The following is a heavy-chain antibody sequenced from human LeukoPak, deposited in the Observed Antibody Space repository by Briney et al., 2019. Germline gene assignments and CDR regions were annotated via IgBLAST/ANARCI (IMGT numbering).Heavy chain of an antibody. CDR1: GGSISSDY. Sequence: SETLSLTCIVSGGSISSDYWSWIRQPPGHGLEWIGRIYSSWSANYNPSLTSRVTMSVNTSKNHFTLKLRSVTAAATAVYYCARVGRHYYDSSGYYPDAFAMWGEGTMVIVP. D-gene: IGHD3-22*01. V-gene: IGHV4-4*07. J-gene: IGHJ3*02. CDR3: ARVGRHYYDSSGYYPDAFAM. CDR2: IYSSWSA.